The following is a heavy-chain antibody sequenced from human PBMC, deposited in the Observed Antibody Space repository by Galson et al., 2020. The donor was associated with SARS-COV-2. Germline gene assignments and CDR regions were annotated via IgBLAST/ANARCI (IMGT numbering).Heavy chain of an antibody. CDR1: GFTFSSYG. J-gene: IGHJ4*02. V-gene: IGHV3-33*01. CDR2: IWYDGSNK. Sequence: GESLKISCAASGFTFSSYGMHWFRQAPGKGLEWVAVIWYDGSNKYYADSVKGRFTISRDNSKNTLYLQMNSLRAEDTAVYYCASTRNYYGSGSHTRDYWGQGTLVTVSS. CDR3: ASTRNYYGSGSHTRDY. D-gene: IGHD3-10*01.